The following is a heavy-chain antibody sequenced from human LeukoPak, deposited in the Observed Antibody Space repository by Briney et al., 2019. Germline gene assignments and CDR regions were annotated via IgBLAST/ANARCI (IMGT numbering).Heavy chain of an antibody. J-gene: IGHJ4*02. CDR3: AKLAKYFYGSETNYFFEH. CDR2: ISSSSTYI. Sequence: GGSLRLSCAASESTFNNYGMSWVRQAPGKVLEWVSSISSSSTYIFYADSVKGRFTISRDDAKNSLSLQMNSLRVEDTAVYYCAKLAKYFYGSETNYFFEHWGQGTPVTASS. V-gene: IGHV3-21*01. D-gene: IGHD3-10*01. CDR1: ESTFNNYG.